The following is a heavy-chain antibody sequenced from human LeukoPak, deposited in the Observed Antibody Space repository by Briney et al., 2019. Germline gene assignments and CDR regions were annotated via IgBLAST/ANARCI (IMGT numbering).Heavy chain of an antibody. Sequence: PGRSLRLSCAVSGFTFSSYAMHWVRQAPGKGLEWVAVISYDGSNKYYADSVKGRFTISRDNSKNTLYLQMNSLRAEDTAVYYCARDLRYCSSTSCYHRPGYWGQGTLVTVSS. CDR1: GFTFSSYA. CDR3: ARDLRYCSSTSCYHRPGY. D-gene: IGHD2-2*01. CDR2: ISYDGSNK. V-gene: IGHV3-30-3*01. J-gene: IGHJ4*02.